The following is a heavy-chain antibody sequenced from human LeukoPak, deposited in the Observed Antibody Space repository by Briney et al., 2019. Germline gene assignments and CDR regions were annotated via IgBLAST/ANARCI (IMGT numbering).Heavy chain of an antibody. J-gene: IGHJ4*02. Sequence: SETLSLTCTVSGGSISSYYWSWIRQPAGKGLEWIGRIYTSGSTNYNPSLKSRVTMSVDTSKNQFSLKLSSVTAADTAVYYCVSTDYDFWSGYRFDYWGQGTLVTVSS. V-gene: IGHV4-4*07. D-gene: IGHD3-3*01. CDR3: VSTDYDFWSGYRFDY. CDR2: IYTSGST. CDR1: GGSISSYY.